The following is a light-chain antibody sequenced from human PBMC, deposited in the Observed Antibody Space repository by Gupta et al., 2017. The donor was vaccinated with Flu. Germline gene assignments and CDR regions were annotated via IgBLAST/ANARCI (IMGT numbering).Light chain of an antibody. J-gene: IGLJ3*02. V-gene: IGLV5-45*02. CDR3: MIWHSSAWV. Sequence: QAVLTQPSSLSASPGASASLTCTLRSGINVGTYRIYWYQQKPGSPPQYLLRYKSDSDKQQGSGVPSRFSGFKDASANAGILLISGLQFEDEADYYCMIWHSSAWVFGGGTKLTVL. CDR2: YKSDSDK. CDR1: SGINVGTYR.